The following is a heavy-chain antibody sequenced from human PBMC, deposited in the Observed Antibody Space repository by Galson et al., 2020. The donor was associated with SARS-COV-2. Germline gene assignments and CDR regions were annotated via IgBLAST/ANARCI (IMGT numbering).Heavy chain of an antibody. Sequence: GGSLRLSCAASGFTFSDAWMTWVRQAPGKGLEWVGRIKSKSDGGTTEYAAPVKGRFTISRDDSKKALYLQMDSLKTEDTAIYYCTRVSNWHFDYWGQGTLVTVSS. D-gene: IGHD6-13*01. CDR3: TRVSNWHFDY. J-gene: IGHJ4*02. V-gene: IGHV3-15*01. CDR2: IKSKSDGGTT. CDR1: GFTFSDAW.